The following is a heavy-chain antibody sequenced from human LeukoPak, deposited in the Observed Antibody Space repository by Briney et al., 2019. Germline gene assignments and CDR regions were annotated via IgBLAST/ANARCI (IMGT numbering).Heavy chain of an antibody. V-gene: IGHV3-30*04. CDR2: ISYDGTDK. Sequence: GGSLRLSCAASGFTFTTFPMHWVRQPPGKGLEWVAVISYDGTDKYYADSVKGRFTISRDNSKSTLYLQMDSLRAEDTAVYYCASPNSMAGTHYFHYWGQGTLVTVSS. D-gene: IGHD6-19*01. J-gene: IGHJ4*02. CDR3: ASPNSMAGTHYFHY. CDR1: GFTFTTFP.